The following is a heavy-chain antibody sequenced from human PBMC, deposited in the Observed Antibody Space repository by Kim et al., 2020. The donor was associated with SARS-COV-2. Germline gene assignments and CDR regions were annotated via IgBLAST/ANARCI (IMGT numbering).Heavy chain of an antibody. CDR2: ISSSSSYI. D-gene: IGHD2-21*02. Sequence: GGSLRLSCAASGFTFSSYSMNWVRQAPGKGLEWVSSISSSSSYIYYADSVKGRFTISRDNAKNSLYLQMNSLRAEDTAVYYCARDNIVVVTANNPYNWFDPWGQGTLVTVSS. CDR1: GFTFSSYS. J-gene: IGHJ5*02. CDR3: ARDNIVVVTANNPYNWFDP. V-gene: IGHV3-21*01.